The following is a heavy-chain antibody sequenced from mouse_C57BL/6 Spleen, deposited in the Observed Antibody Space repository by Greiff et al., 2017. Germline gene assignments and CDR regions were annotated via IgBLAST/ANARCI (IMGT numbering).Heavy chain of an antibody. Sequence: EVQRVESEGGLVQPGSSMKLSCTASGFTFSDYYMAWVRQVPEKGLEWVANINYDGSSTYYLDSLKSRFIISRDNAKNILYLQMSSLKSEDTATYYCARAPVYGNYWYFDVWGTGTTVTVSS. CDR1: GFTFSDYY. CDR3: ARAPVYGNYWYFDV. D-gene: IGHD2-1*01. V-gene: IGHV5-16*01. CDR2: INYDGSST. J-gene: IGHJ1*03.